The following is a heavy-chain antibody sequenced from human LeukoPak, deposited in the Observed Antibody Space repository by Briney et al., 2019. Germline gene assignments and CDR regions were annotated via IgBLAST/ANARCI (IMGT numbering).Heavy chain of an antibody. CDR3: ATGSDFSPYYYGMDV. D-gene: IGHD3-3*01. J-gene: IGHJ6*02. V-gene: IGHV1-24*01. CDR2: FDPEDGET. Sequence: GASVKVSCKFSGYTLTELSMHWVRHPPGKGLEWVGGFDPEDGETIYAQQFQGRVTMTEDTSTDTDYMELISLRSEDTAVYYCATGSDFSPYYYGMDVWGQGTTVTVSS. CDR1: GYTLTELS.